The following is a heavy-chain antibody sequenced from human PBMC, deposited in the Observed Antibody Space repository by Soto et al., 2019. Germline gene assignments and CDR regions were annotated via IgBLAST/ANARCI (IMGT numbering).Heavy chain of an antibody. CDR2: ISYDGSNK. V-gene: IGHV3-30-3*01. Sequence: PVGSLRLSCAASGFTFSSYAMHWVRQAPGKGLEWVAVISYDGSNKYYADSVKGRFTISRDNSKNTLYLQMNSLRAEDTAVYYCARARGITIFGVVTHDAFDIWGQGTMVTVSS. CDR3: ARARGITIFGVVTHDAFDI. D-gene: IGHD3-3*01. CDR1: GFTFSSYA. J-gene: IGHJ3*02.